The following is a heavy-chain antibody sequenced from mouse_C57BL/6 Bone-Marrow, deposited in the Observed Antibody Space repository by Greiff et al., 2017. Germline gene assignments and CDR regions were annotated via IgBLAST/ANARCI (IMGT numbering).Heavy chain of an antibody. Sequence: VKLQQSGAELVRPGTSVKVSCKASGYAFTNYLIEWVKQRPGQGLEWIGVINPGSGGTNYNEKFKGKATLTADNSSSTAYMQLSSLTSEDSAVYFCARDDSAWFAYWGQGTLVTVSA. CDR3: ARDDSAWFAY. V-gene: IGHV1-54*01. J-gene: IGHJ3*01. CDR1: GYAFTNYL. D-gene: IGHD2-4*01. CDR2: INPGSGGT.